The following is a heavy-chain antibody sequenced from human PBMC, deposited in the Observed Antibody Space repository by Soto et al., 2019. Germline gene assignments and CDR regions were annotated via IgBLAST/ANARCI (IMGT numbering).Heavy chain of an antibody. D-gene: IGHD6-19*01. CDR1: GFNFSSYA. J-gene: IGHJ3*02. CDR2: ISGSGGST. CDR3: AKDTGYSSGWYTGAFDI. Sequence: PGGSLRLSCAASGFNFSSYAMSWVRQAPGKGLEWVSAISGSGGSTYYADSVKGRFTISRDNSKNTLYLQMNSLRAEDTAVYYCAKDTGYSSGWYTGAFDIWGQGTMVTVSS. V-gene: IGHV3-23*01.